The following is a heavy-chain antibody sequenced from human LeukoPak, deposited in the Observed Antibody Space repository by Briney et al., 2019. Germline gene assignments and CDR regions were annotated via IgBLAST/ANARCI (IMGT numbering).Heavy chain of an antibody. Sequence: GGSLRLSCEASGFKFSDYSMSWVRQVPGKGLEWVAGIGGSGGGTYYGDSVKGRFTVSRDNSKNTLFLHMNNLRAEDTAVYCAKDQEPRFLQTTFDYWGQGTLVTVSS. CDR3: AKDQEPRFLQTTFDY. V-gene: IGHV3-23*01. CDR2: IGGSGGGT. D-gene: IGHD3-3*01. J-gene: IGHJ4*02. CDR1: GFKFSDYS.